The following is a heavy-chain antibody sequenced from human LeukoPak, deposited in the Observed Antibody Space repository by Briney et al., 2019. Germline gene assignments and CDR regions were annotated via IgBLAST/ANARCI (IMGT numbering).Heavy chain of an antibody. CDR3: ARGNGSGSYYNY. D-gene: IGHD3-10*01. V-gene: IGHV4-34*01. Sequence: SETLSLTCAVYGGSFSGYYWGWTRQPPGKGLEWIGEINRGGDTNYNPSLKSRVTISLDTSRNQFSLKVSSVTAADTAVYYCARGNGSGSYYNYWGQGTLVTVSS. J-gene: IGHJ4*02. CDR2: INRGGDT. CDR1: GGSFSGYY.